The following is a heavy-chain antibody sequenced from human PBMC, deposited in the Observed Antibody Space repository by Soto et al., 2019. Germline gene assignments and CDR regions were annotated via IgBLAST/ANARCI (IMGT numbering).Heavy chain of an antibody. CDR1: GYTFTSYG. V-gene: IGHV1-18*01. CDR2: ISAYNGNT. J-gene: IGHJ4*02. CDR3: ARDAYYYGSGSSNFDY. D-gene: IGHD3-10*01. Sequence: ASVKVSCKASGYTFTSYGISWVRQAPGQGLEWMGWISAYNGNTNYAQKLQGRVTMTTDTSTSTAYMELRSLRSDDTAVYYCARDAYYYGSGSSNFDYWGQGTLVTVSS.